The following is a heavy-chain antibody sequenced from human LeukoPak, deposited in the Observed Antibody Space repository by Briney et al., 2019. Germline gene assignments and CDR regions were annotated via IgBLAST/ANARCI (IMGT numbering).Heavy chain of an antibody. D-gene: IGHD2-2*01. CDR1: GFTFDDYA. CDR2: ISWNSGSI. CDR3: TKGHSVYCSSTSCYFDY. Sequence: GGSLRLSCAAPGFTFDDYAMHWVRQASGKGLEWVSGISWNSGSIGYADSVKGRFTISRDNAKNSLYLQMNSLRAEDTALYYCTKGHSVYCSSTSCYFDYWGQGTLVTVSS. V-gene: IGHV3-9*01. J-gene: IGHJ4*02.